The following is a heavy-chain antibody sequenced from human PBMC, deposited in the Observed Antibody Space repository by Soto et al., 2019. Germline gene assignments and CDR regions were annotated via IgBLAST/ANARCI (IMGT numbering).Heavy chain of an antibody. Sequence: GGSLRLSCAASGFTFSSYSMNWVRQAPGKGLEWVSSISSSSSYIYYADSVKGRFTISRDNAKNSLYLQMNSLRAEDTAVYYCARDGSRYCSGGSCYSMPPGYMDVWGKGTTVTVSS. D-gene: IGHD2-15*01. CDR1: GFTFSSYS. V-gene: IGHV3-21*01. J-gene: IGHJ6*03. CDR2: ISSSSSYI. CDR3: ARDGSRYCSGGSCYSMPPGYMDV.